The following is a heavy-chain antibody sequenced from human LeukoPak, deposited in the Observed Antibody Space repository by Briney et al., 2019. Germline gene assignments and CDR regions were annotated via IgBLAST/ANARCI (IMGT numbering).Heavy chain of an antibody. D-gene: IGHD3-22*01. CDR1: GGSISSYY. CDR2: IYYSGST. Sequence: SETLSLTCTVSGGSISSYYWSWIRQPPGKGLEWIGYIYYSGSTNYNPSLKSRVTTSVDTSKNQFSLKLSSVTAADTAVYYCASDSSGYYRFDYWGQGTLVTVSS. J-gene: IGHJ4*02. V-gene: IGHV4-59*01. CDR3: ASDSSGYYRFDY.